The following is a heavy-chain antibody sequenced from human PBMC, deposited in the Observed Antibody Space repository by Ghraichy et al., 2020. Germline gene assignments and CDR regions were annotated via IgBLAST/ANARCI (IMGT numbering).Heavy chain of an antibody. V-gene: IGHV4-39*01. J-gene: IGHJ4*02. D-gene: IGHD5-18*01. CDR2: IYYSGST. CDR3: ARHTLVHSYGYGRPGLFDY. CDR1: GGSISSSSYY. Sequence: SQTLSLTCTVSGGSISSSSYYWGWIRQPPGKGLEWIGSIYYSGSTYYNPSLKSRVTISVDTSKNQFSLKLSSVTAADTAVYYCARHTLVHSYGYGRPGLFDYWGQGTLVTVSS.